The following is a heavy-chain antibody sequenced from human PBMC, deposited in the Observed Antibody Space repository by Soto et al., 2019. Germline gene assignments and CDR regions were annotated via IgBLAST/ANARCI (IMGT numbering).Heavy chain of an antibody. J-gene: IGHJ4*02. CDR3: ASPSVGYDSSGGPFDY. D-gene: IGHD3-22*01. Sequence: QVQLVQSGAEVKKPGSSVKVSCKASGGTFSSYAISWVRQAPGQGLEWMGGLIPIFGTANYAQKFQGRVTITADESTSTAYMELSSLRSEDTAVYYCASPSVGYDSSGGPFDYWGQGTLVTVSS. V-gene: IGHV1-69*01. CDR2: LIPIFGTA. CDR1: GGTFSSYA.